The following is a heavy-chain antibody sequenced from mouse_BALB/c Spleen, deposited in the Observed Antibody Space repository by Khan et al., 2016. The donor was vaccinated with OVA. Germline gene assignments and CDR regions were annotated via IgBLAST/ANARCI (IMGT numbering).Heavy chain of an antibody. CDR3: ARSYYDYDRYYSMDY. D-gene: IGHD2-4*01. CDR1: GYTFTTYT. Sequence: QVQLQQSGAELARPGASVMMSCKASGYTFTTYTIHWVKQRPGQGLEWIGYINPSSGYTNYNQKFKDKATLTADKSSSTAYMQLSSLTSEASAVYYCARSYYDYDRYYSMDYWGQGTSVTVSS. J-gene: IGHJ4*01. CDR2: INPSSGYT. V-gene: IGHV1-4*01.